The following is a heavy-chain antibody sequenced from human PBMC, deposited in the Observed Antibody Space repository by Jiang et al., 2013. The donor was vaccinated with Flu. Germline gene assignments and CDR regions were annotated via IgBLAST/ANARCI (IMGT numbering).Heavy chain of an antibody. CDR1: GFTFNSYD. V-gene: IGHV3-30*03. CDR3: ARDGVLGAPDYLDV. CDR2: TSLDGGIR. J-gene: IGHJ4*02. Sequence: QLVESGGGVVQPGRSLRLSCAASGFTFNSYDFHWVRQAPGRGLEWVAVTSLDGGIRVYAENSVNGRFTISRDNSKNTLYLQMNSLRPEDTAVYYCARDGVLGAPDYLDVWGQGTPVTVSS. D-gene: IGHD3-3*02.